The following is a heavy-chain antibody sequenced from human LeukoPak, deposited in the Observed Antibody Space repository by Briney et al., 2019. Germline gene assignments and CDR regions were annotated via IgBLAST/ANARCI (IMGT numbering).Heavy chain of an antibody. CDR3: ARDRYSGSSRLVYFQH. V-gene: IGHV4-34*01. CDR1: GGSFSGYY. J-gene: IGHJ1*01. Sequence: SETLSLTCAVYGGSFSGYYWSWIRQPPGKGLEWIGEINHSGSTNYNPSLKSRVTISVDTSKNQFSLKLSSVTAADTAVYYCARDRYSGSSRLVYFQHWGQGTLVTVSS. CDR2: INHSGST. D-gene: IGHD1-26*01.